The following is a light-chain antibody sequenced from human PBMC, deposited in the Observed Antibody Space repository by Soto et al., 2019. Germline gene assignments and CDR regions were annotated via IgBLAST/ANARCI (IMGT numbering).Light chain of an antibody. Sequence: QAVVTQPPSASGTPGQRVTISCSGSSSNIGSNTVNWYQQLPGTAPKLLIYSNNQRPSGVPDRFSGSKSGTSASLAISGLQSEDEADYYWAAWDDSLNGPVVFGGGTKLTVL. CDR3: AAWDDSLNGPVV. V-gene: IGLV1-44*01. CDR2: SNN. J-gene: IGLJ2*01. CDR1: SSNIGSNT.